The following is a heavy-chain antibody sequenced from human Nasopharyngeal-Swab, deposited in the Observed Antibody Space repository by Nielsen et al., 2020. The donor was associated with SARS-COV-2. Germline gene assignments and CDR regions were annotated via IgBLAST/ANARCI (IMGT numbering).Heavy chain of an antibody. J-gene: IGHJ3*02. Sequence: GESLKISCTASGFSFNNDGMHWVRQAPGKGLEWVAVISYEGSKKKYAEFVEGRFTISRDYSKNTLFLQMNSLRPEDTAMYYCAKANSLFWFGQFKNDGFDIWGRGTLVAVSS. CDR3: AKANSLFWFGQFKNDGFDI. D-gene: IGHD3-10*01. CDR2: ISYEGSKK. CDR1: GFSFNNDG. V-gene: IGHV3-30*18.